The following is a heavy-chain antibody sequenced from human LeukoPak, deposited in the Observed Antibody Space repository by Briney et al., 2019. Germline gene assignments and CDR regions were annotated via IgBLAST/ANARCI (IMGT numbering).Heavy chain of an antibody. CDR3: AKDLLQPYGEQLVRFDY. J-gene: IGHJ4*02. CDR2: IYTGGST. D-gene: IGHD6-6*01. CDR1: GFTVSNNY. V-gene: IGHV3-53*01. Sequence: GGSLRLSCAASGFTVSNNYMSWVRQAPGKGLEWVSVIYTGGSTYYADSVKGRFTISRDNSKNTLYLQMNSLRAEDTAVYYCAKDLLQPYGEQLVRFDYWGQGTLVTVSS.